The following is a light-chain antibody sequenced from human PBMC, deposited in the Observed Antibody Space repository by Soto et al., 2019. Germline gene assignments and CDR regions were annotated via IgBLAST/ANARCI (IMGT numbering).Light chain of an antibody. J-gene: IGKJ2*01. Sequence: EIVLTQSPGTLSLSPGERATLSCRASQSVTSSYLAWYQQKPGQAPRLLIYGASSRATGNPNRFNGSVSGTDFTLTISRLEPEDFAVYYCQQYGSSPRTFVQGTMLVIK. CDR3: QQYGSSPRT. CDR1: QSVTSSY. CDR2: GAS. V-gene: IGKV3-20*01.